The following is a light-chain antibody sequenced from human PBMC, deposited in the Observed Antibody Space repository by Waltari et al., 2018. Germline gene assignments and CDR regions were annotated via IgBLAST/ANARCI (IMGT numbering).Light chain of an antibody. CDR1: QSVLSTFNNKNL. CDR2: WAS. V-gene: IGKV4-1*01. CDR3: QQYYGTPPT. Sequence: DIVMTQSPDSLAVSLGESATINCKSSQSVLSTFNNKNLLAWYQQKAGQPPKLLIYWASTRESGVPDRVSGIGSATDFTLTVSSLKAEDVAVYYCQQYYGTPPTFGPGTKVDVK. J-gene: IGKJ3*01.